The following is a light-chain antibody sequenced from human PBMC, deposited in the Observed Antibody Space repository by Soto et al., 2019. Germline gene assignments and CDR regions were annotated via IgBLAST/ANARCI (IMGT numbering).Light chain of an antibody. CDR2: GAS. V-gene: IGKV3-20*01. CDR1: QTVRTNY. CDR3: QQYSYSPLT. Sequence: EIVLTQSPGTLSLSPGERATLSCRASQTVRTNYLAWFQHKPGQAPRLLIYGASSRAPGIPDRFSGSVSGTDFSLTINRLEPEDFAVYFCQQYSYSPLTFGGGTKVEMK. J-gene: IGKJ4*01.